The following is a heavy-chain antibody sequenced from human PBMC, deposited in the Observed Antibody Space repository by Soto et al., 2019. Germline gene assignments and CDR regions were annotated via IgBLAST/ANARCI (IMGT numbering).Heavy chain of an antibody. V-gene: IGHV4-59*01. J-gene: IGHJ6*02. Sequence: PSETLSLTYTVSGGSISRYYWSWIRQPPGKGLEWIGYLYNAGSTIYNPSLKSRVTISVDMSQNQFSLNLNYVTAADTAVYYCARDLWGYCGTDCYPLDVWGQGTTVTSP. D-gene: IGHD2-21*02. CDR2: LYNAGST. CDR1: GGSISRYY. CDR3: ARDLWGYCGTDCYPLDV.